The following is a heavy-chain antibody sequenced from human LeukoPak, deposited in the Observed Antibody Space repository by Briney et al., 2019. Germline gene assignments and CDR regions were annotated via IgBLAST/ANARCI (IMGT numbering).Heavy chain of an antibody. J-gene: IGHJ3*02. CDR3: ARSPPSMVRGRHAFDI. CDR1: GGSISSGGYS. CDR2: IYHSGST. Sequence: PSETLSLTCAVSGGSISSGGYSWSWIRQPPGKGLEWIGYIYHSGSTYYNPSLKSRVTISVDRSKNQFSLKLSSVTAADTAVYYCARSPPSMVRGRHAFDIWGQGTMVNVSS. D-gene: IGHD3-10*01. V-gene: IGHV4-30-2*01.